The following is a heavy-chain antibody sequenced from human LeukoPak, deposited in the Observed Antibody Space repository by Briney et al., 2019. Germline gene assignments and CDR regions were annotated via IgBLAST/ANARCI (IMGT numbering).Heavy chain of an antibody. D-gene: IGHD5-18*01. CDR2: TNHSGST. CDR3: TRGEQLWTYYYYYYMDV. J-gene: IGHJ6*03. CDR1: GGSFSGYY. V-gene: IGHV4-34*01. Sequence: SESLSLTCAVYGGSFSGYYWSWIRQPPGKGLEWIGETNHSGSTNYNPSLKSRVAISVDTSKNQFSLKPSSVTAADTAVYYCTRGEQLWTYYYYYYMDVWGKGTTVTVSS.